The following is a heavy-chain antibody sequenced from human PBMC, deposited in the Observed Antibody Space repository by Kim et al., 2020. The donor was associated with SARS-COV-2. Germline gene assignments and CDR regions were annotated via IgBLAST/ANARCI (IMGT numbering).Heavy chain of an antibody. CDR2: ISSSTSYI. J-gene: IGHJ1*01. D-gene: IGHD6-19*01. Sequence: GGSLRLSCAASGFTFSYYSMNWVRQAPGKGLEWVSSISSSTSYIYYADSVKGRFTISRDNAKNSLYLQMNSLRAEDTAVYYCAREDRSLGIAVASTGYWGQGTLVTVSS. V-gene: IGHV3-21*01. CDR3: AREDRSLGIAVASTGY. CDR1: GFTFSYYS.